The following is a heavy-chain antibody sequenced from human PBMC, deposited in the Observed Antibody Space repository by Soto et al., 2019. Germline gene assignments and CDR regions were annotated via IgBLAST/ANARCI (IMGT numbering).Heavy chain of an antibody. CDR2: ISGSGSST. J-gene: IGHJ4*02. CDR1: GFTFSSYA. V-gene: IGHV3-23*01. Sequence: GGSLRLSCAASGFTFSSYAMSWVRQAPGKGLEWVSAISGSGSSTYYADSVKGRFTISRDNSKNTLYLQMNSLRAEDTAVYYCAKDHEQLFSYFDYWGQGTLVTVSS. D-gene: IGHD6-6*01. CDR3: AKDHEQLFSYFDY.